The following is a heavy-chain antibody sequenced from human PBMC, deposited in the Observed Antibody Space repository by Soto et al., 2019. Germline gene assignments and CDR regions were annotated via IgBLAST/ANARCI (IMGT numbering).Heavy chain of an antibody. CDR1: GFTFSNYG. CDR3: AKEFRERSGPWYLDL. V-gene: IGHV3-30*18. CDR2: VANDGTVT. Sequence: QQQLVESGGGVVQPGMSPRLSCAASGFTFSNYGIHWVRQAAGKGMEWVAVVANDGTVTYYADSVKGRFTISRNNAKNTAYLQMDSLRDDDTAVYYCAKEFRERSGPWYLDLWGRGTLVTVSS. D-gene: IGHD1-1*01. J-gene: IGHJ2*01.